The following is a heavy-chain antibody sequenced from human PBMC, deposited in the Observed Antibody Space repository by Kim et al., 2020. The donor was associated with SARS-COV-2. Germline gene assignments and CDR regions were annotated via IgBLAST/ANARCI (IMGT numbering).Heavy chain of an antibody. CDR3: ARGGSGSPWYFDL. V-gene: IGHV3-53*01. J-gene: IGHJ2*01. D-gene: IGHD3-10*01. Sequence: YADSVKGRFTISRDNSKNTLYLQMNSLRAEDKAVYYCARGGSGSPWYFDLWGRGTLVTVSS.